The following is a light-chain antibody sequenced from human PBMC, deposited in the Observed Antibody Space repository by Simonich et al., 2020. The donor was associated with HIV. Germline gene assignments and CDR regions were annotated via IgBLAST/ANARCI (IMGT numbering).Light chain of an antibody. CDR3: QQYYSTPPT. V-gene: IGKV4-1*01. Sequence: DIVMTQSPDSLAVSLGERATINCKSSRSVLYSSNNKNYLAWYQQKPGKPPKLLIYWASTRESGVPDRFSASGSGTDFTLTISSLQAEDVAVYYCQQYYSTPPTFGQGTKVEIK. J-gene: IGKJ1*01. CDR1: RSVLYSSNNKNY. CDR2: WAS.